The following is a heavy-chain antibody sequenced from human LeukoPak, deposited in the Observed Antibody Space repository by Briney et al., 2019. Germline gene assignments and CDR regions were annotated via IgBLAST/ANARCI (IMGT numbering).Heavy chain of an antibody. CDR1: GYSISSGYY. J-gene: IGHJ4*02. CDR3: ARVGAIYYGSGSPQDY. D-gene: IGHD3-10*01. V-gene: IGHV4-38-2*02. CDR2: IYHSGST. Sequence: SETLSLTCTVSGYSISSGYYWGWIRQPPGKGLEWIGSIYHSGSTYYNPSLKSRVTISVDTSKNQFSLKLSSVTAADTAVYYCARVGAIYYGSGSPQDYWGQGTLVTVSS.